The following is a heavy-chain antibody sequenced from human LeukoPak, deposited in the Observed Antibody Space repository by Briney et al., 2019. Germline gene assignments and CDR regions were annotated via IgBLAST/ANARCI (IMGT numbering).Heavy chain of an antibody. Sequence: SETLSLTCTVSGGSISSYYWSWIRQPPGKGLEWIGYIYYSGSTNYNPSLKSRVTISVDTSKNQFSLKLSSVTAADTAVYYCARDRVGQQLVGRNYYYYYMDVWGKGTTVTISS. CDR3: ARDRVGQQLVGRNYYYYYMDV. CDR1: GGSISSYY. J-gene: IGHJ6*03. V-gene: IGHV4-59*01. D-gene: IGHD6-13*01. CDR2: IYYSGST.